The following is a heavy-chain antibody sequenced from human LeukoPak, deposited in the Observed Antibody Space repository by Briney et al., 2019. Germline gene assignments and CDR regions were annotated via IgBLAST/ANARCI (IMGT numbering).Heavy chain of an antibody. Sequence: GGSLRLSCAASGFTFSSYAMSWVRQAPGKGLEWVSAISGSGGSTYYADSVKGRFTISRDNSKNTLYLQMNSLRAEDTAGYYCAKVSDYDILTGYYKGHYFDYWGQETLVTVSS. CDR2: ISGSGGST. CDR3: AKVSDYDILTGYYKGHYFDY. J-gene: IGHJ4*02. V-gene: IGHV3-23*01. D-gene: IGHD3-9*01. CDR1: GFTFSSYA.